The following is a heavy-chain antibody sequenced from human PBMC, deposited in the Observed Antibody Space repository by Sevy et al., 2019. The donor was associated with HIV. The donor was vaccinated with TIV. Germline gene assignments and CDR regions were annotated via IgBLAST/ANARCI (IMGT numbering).Heavy chain of an antibody. CDR2: ISYDGSNK. CDR1: GFTFSSYA. D-gene: IGHD1-26*01. Sequence: GSLRLSCVASGFTFSSYAMHWVRQAPGKGLEWVAVISYDGSNKYYADSVKGRFTISRDNSKNTLYLQMNSLRAEDTAVYYCAREVINSGSYYAYYYYGMDVWGQGTTVTVSS. J-gene: IGHJ6*02. V-gene: IGHV3-30*04. CDR3: AREVINSGSYYAYYYYGMDV.